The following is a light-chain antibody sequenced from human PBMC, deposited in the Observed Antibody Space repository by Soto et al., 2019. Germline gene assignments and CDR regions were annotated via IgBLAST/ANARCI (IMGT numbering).Light chain of an antibody. CDR2: GAS. J-gene: IGKJ2*01. V-gene: IGKV3-20*01. CDR1: QSVTTSY. CDR3: QQYGSSPLYT. Sequence: EIVLTQSPGTLSLSPRERATLSCRASQSVTTSYLAWYQQKPAQAPRLLIYGASNRATGIPDRFSGSGSGTDFTLTISRLEPEDFAVYYCQQYGSSPLYTFGQGTKLEI.